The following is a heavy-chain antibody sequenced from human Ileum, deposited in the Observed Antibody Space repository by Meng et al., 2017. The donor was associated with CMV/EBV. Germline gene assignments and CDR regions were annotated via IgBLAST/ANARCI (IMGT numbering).Heavy chain of an antibody. D-gene: IGHD3-22*01. Sequence: SYGISWWRQATGQGLEWIGWISAYSGNTNYAQKFQGRVTMTTDTSTSTVYMELRSLRSDDTAVYYCARYYDTTGYYYEDFDYWGQGTLVTVSS. CDR2: ISAYSGNT. V-gene: IGHV1-18*01. CDR3: ARYYDTTGYYYEDFDY. J-gene: IGHJ4*02. CDR1: SYG.